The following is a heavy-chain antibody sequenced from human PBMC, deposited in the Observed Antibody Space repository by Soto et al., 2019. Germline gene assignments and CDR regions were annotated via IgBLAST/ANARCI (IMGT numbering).Heavy chain of an antibody. CDR1: GGSISSYY. Sequence: SEPLSLTCTVSGGSISSYYLSWIRQPPGKGLEWIGSIYYSGSTYYNPSLKSRVTISVDTSKNQFSLKLSSVTAADTAVYYCARRRIAAAGTLVVNWFDPWGQGTLVTVSS. J-gene: IGHJ5*02. V-gene: IGHV4-39*01. CDR2: IYYSGST. D-gene: IGHD6-13*01. CDR3: ARRRIAAAGTLVVNWFDP.